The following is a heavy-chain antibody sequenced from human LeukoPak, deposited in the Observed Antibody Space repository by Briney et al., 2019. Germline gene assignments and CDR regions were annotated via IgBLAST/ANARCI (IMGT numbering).Heavy chain of an antibody. J-gene: IGHJ5*02. V-gene: IGHV4-31*03. CDR3: ARERFTMIVVVYNWFDP. D-gene: IGHD3-22*01. CDR1: GGSISSGGYY. CDR2: IYYSGST. Sequence: SETLSLTCTVSGGSISSGGYYWSWIRQHPGKGLEWIGHIYYSGSTYYNPSLKSRVTISVDTSKNQFSLKLSSVTAADTAVYYCARERFTMIVVVYNWFDPWGQGTLVTVSS.